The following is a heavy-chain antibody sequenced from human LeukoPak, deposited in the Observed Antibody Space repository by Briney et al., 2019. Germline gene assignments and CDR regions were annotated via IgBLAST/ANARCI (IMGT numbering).Heavy chain of an antibody. J-gene: IGHJ4*02. Sequence: GGSLRLSCAASGFTFSSYSMNWVRQAPGKGLEWVSSISSSSSYIYYADSVKGRFTIPRDNAKNSLYLQMNSLRAEDTAVYYCARDRRSSGWERKDYWGQGTLVTVSS. D-gene: IGHD6-19*01. V-gene: IGHV3-21*01. CDR1: GFTFSSYS. CDR2: ISSSSSYI. CDR3: ARDRRSSGWERKDY.